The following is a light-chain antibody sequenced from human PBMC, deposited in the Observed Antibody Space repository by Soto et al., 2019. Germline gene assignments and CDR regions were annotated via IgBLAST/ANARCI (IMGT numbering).Light chain of an antibody. CDR2: GAS. J-gene: IGKJ4*01. Sequence: ENVLTQSPGALSLSPGERATLSCRASPGVCSSYLAWCQQKPCQAPSSLIYGASSRATGLPDRFSGSGSGTDFTLTISRLEPEDFAVYYCQQYGSSPLTFGGGTKVDIK. CDR1: PGVCSSY. V-gene: IGKV3-20*01. CDR3: QQYGSSPLT.